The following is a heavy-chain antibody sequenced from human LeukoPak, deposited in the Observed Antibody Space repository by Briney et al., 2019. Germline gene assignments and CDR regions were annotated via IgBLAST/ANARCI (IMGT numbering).Heavy chain of an antibody. Sequence: SCKVSGYTLTELSMHWVRQAPGKGLEWVSAISGSGGNTYYADSVKGRFTISRDNSKNTLYLQMNSLRAEDTAVYYCAKDQYGGNPQYYFDYWGQGTLVTVSS. V-gene: IGHV3-23*01. CDR1: GYTLTELS. J-gene: IGHJ4*02. D-gene: IGHD4-23*01. CDR3: AKDQYGGNPQYYFDY. CDR2: ISGSGGNT.